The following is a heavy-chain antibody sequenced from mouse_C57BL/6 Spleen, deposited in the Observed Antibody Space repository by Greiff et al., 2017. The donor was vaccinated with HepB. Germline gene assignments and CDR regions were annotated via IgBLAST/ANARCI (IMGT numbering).Heavy chain of an antibody. CDR2: IWRGGST. Sequence: VQGVESGPGLVQPSQSLSITCTVSGFSLTSYGVHWVRQSPGKGLEWLGVIWRGGSTDYNAAFMSRLSITKDNSKSQVFFKMNSRQADDTAIYDCATDYGGFAYWGQGTLVTVSA. V-gene: IGHV2-5*01. D-gene: IGHD2-4*01. J-gene: IGHJ3*01. CDR1: GFSLTSYG. CDR3: ATDYGGFAY.